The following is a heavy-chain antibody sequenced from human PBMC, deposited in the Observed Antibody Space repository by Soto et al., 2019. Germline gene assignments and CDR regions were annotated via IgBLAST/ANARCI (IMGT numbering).Heavy chain of an antibody. Sequence: ASVKVSCKASGGTFSSYAISWVRQAPGQGLEWMGGIIPIFGTANYAQKFQGRVTITADESTSTAYMELSSLSSEDTAVYYCARGGVVPAARPTCYYGVDVWGQGTTVTVSS. V-gene: IGHV1-69*13. J-gene: IGHJ6*02. CDR1: GGTFSSYA. CDR3: ARGGVVPAARPTCYYGVDV. D-gene: IGHD2-2*01. CDR2: IIPIFGTA.